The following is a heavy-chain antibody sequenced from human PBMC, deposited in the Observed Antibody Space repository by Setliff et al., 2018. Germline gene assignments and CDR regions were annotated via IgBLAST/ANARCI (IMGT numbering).Heavy chain of an antibody. CDR3: AKVPITKVYFYMDV. V-gene: IGHV4-61*09. D-gene: IGHD3-10*01. CDR2: ISPSGST. CDR1: GASITSGGFY. J-gene: IGHJ6*03. Sequence: SETLSLTCSVSGASITSGGFYWTWIRQPAGKGLEWIGHISPSGSTTYNPSVKSRVTISVDTSKNQLSLKLSSVTAADTAVYYCAKVPITKVYFYMDVWGKGTTVTVS.